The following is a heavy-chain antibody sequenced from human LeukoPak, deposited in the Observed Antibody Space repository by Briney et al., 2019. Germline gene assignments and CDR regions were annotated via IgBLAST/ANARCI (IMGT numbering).Heavy chain of an antibody. D-gene: IGHD3-3*01. CDR3: ASGGRNPGRFLEWLGSSYYYMDV. CDR2: IYYSGST. Sequence: SETLSLTCTVSGGSISSSSYYWGWIRQPPGKGLEWIGSIYYSGSTYYNPSLKSRVTISVDTSKNQFSLKLSSVTAADTAVYYCASGGRNPGRFLEWLGSSYYYMDVWGKGTTVTVSS. V-gene: IGHV4-39*07. CDR1: GGSISSSSYY. J-gene: IGHJ6*03.